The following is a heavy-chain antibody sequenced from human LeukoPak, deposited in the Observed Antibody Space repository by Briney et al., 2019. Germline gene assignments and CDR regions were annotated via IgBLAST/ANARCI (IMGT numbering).Heavy chain of an antibody. V-gene: IGHV3-30-3*01. CDR1: GFTFSSYA. CDR3: ARDRVPSDIVVVPAKHYGMDV. Sequence: GGSLRLSCAASGFTFSSYAMHWVRQAPGKGLEWVAVISYDGSNKYYADSVKGRFTISRDNSKNTLYLQMNSLRAEDTAVYYCARDRVPSDIVVVPAKHYGMDVWGQGTTGTVSS. D-gene: IGHD2-2*01. J-gene: IGHJ6*02. CDR2: ISYDGSNK.